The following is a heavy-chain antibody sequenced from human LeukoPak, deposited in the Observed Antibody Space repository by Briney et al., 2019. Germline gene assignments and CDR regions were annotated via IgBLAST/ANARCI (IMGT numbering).Heavy chain of an antibody. D-gene: IGHD3-9*01. Sequence: ASVKVSCKASGYTFTSYDINMVRQAPAQGLGWKGWMYPNSGNTGYAQKFQGRVTITRNTSISTAYMELSSLRSEDTAVYYCARVSYDILTGSERDYYYYFMHGWGKGKTVTVSS. CDR3: ARVSYDILTGSERDYYYYFMHG. CDR1: GYTFTSYD. V-gene: IGHV1-8*03. J-gene: IGHJ6*03. CDR2: MYPNSGNT.